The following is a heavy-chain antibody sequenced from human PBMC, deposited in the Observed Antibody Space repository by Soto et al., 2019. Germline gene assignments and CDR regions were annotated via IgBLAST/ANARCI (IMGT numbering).Heavy chain of an antibody. V-gene: IGHV3-15*07. CDR1: DGTFRNAG. CDR2: IKSKTDGGTT. D-gene: IGHD3-16*02. J-gene: IGHJ3*02. CDR3: TTDPVEAYDYVWGSYRSDAFDI. Sequence: GGLIRLRYAVVDGTFRNAGINRVRKATGKGLEWVGRIKSKTDGGTTDYAAPVKGRFTISRDDSKNTLYLQMNSLKTEDTAVYYCTTDPVEAYDYVWGSYRSDAFDIWGQGTMVTVSS.